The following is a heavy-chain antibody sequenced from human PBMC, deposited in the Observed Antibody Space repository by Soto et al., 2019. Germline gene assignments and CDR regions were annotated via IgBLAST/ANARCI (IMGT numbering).Heavy chain of an antibody. D-gene: IGHD3-22*01. CDR1: GFTLSSYA. V-gene: IGHV3-23*01. Sequence: GGPLRLSCAASGFTLSSYAMSWVRQAPGKGLEWVSAISGSGGSTYYADSVKGRFTISRDNSKNTLYLQMNSLRAEDTAVHYSAKARADYYDSSGYPVDYWGQGTLVTVSS. CDR2: ISGSGGST. J-gene: IGHJ4*02. CDR3: AKARADYYDSSGYPVDY.